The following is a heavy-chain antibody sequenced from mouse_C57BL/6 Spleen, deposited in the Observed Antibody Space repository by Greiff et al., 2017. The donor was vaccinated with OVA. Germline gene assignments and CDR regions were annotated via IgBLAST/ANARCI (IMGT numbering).Heavy chain of an antibody. V-gene: IGHV1-61*01. Sequence: VKLQESGAELVRPGSSVKLSCKASGYTFTSYWMDWVKQRPGQGLEWIGNIYPSDSETHYNQKFKDKATLTVDKSSSTAYMQLSSLTSEDSAVYYCARRYYGSSYYFDYLGQGTTLTVSS. CDR2: IYPSDSET. CDR3: ARRYYGSSYYFDY. J-gene: IGHJ2*01. D-gene: IGHD1-1*01. CDR1: GYTFTSYW.